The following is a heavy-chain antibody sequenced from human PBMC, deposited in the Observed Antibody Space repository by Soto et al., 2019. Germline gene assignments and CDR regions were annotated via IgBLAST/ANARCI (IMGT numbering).Heavy chain of an antibody. Sequence: GGSLRLSCAASGLTFSSYAMHWVRQAPGKGLEWVAVISYDGSNKYYADSVKGRFTISRDNSKNTLYLQMNSLRAEDTAVYYCARVYSGSYGPVYYYYGMDVWGQGTTVTVSS. V-gene: IGHV3-30-3*01. D-gene: IGHD1-26*01. J-gene: IGHJ6*02. CDR2: ISYDGSNK. CDR1: GLTFSSYA. CDR3: ARVYSGSYGPVYYYYGMDV.